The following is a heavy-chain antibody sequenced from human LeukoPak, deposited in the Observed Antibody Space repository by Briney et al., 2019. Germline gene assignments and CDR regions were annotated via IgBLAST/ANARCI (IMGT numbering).Heavy chain of an antibody. CDR2: INSDGSST. CDR1: GFTFSSYW. D-gene: IGHD2-2*01. CDR3: ARDSGGYCSSITCTHDH. V-gene: IGHV3-74*01. Sequence: GGSLRLSCAASGFTFSSYWMHWVRQAPGKGLVWVSRINSDGSSTSYADSVKGRFTISRDNAKNTLYLQMNSLRAEDTAVYYCARDSGGYCSSITCTHDHWGQGTLVTVSS. J-gene: IGHJ4*02.